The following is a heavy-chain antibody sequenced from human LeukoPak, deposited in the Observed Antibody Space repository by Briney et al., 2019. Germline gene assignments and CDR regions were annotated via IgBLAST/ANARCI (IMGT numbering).Heavy chain of an antibody. CDR2: ISPGGSDT. V-gene: IGHV3-23*01. Sequence: PGGSLRLSCAASGFTFDSYAMSWVRQAPGKGLEWVSAISPGGSDTYYADSVRGRLTISRDNSKNTLYLQMNSLRAEDTAVYYCAKDRTGDGYNFGYFQHWGQGTLVTVSS. CDR1: GFTFDSYA. J-gene: IGHJ1*01. CDR3: AKDRTGDGYNFGYFQH. D-gene: IGHD5-24*01.